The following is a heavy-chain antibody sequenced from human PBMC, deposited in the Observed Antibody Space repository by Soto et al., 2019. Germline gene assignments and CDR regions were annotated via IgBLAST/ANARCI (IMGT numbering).Heavy chain of an antibody. CDR2: IYYSGST. V-gene: IGHV4-31*03. Sequence: QVQLQESGPGLVKPSKTLSLTCTVSGGSISSGGYYWSWISKHPGKGLEWIGYIYYSGSTYYNQYLKSRFTISVDTSKNLYSLKLSSVTAADTAVYYCARASITQGEGAFDPWGLGTLVTVSS. D-gene: IGHD3-10*01. CDR3: ARASITQGEGAFDP. CDR1: GGSISSGGYY. J-gene: IGHJ5*02.